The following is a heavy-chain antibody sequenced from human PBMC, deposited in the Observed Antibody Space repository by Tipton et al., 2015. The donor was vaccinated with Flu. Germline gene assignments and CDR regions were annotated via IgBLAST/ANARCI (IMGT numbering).Heavy chain of an antibody. CDR1: GFSFGSYS. J-gene: IGHJ6*02. CDR2: ITSGSTFI. V-gene: IGHV3-21*04. D-gene: IGHD3-16*01. CDR3: ARVREADYAYGMDV. Sequence: SLRLSCAASGFSFGSYSMNWVRQAPGKGLEWVSCITSGSTFIDYADSVKGRFTVSRDNAKNSLYLQMNSLRAEDTAVYYCARVREADYAYGMDVWGQGTTVTVSS.